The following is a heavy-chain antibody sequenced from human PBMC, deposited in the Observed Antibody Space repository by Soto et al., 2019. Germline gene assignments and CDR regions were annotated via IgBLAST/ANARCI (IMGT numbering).Heavy chain of an antibody. CDR1: GFNFNAYV. CDR2: ISFTGDSR. D-gene: IGHD2-2*01. CDR3: AKKACSCPGCPYGMDV. Sequence: EVQLLESGGGLVQPGGSLRLSCAASGFNFNAYVMNWVRQAPGKGLEWVSIISFTGDSRYYADSVKDRFTISRDNSQNTLYLQMNSLRAEDTAVYYCAKKACSCPGCPYGMDVWGQGTTVTVS. J-gene: IGHJ6*02. V-gene: IGHV3-23*01.